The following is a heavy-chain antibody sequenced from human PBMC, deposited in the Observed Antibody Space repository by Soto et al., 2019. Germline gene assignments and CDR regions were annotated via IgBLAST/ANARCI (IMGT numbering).Heavy chain of an antibody. D-gene: IGHD6-19*01. CDR1: GFTFSSYS. CDR3: ARVDSSGWYYFDY. CDR2: ISSSSSYI. V-gene: IGHV3-21*01. J-gene: IGHJ4*02. Sequence: EVQLVESGGGLVKPGGSLRLSCAAFGFTFSSYSMNWVRQAPGKGLEWVSSISSSSSYIYYADSVKGRFTISRDNAKNSLYLQMNSLRAEDTAVYYCARVDSSGWYYFDYWGQGTLVTVSS.